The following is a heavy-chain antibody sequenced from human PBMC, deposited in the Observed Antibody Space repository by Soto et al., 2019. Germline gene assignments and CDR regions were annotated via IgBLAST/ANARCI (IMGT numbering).Heavy chain of an antibody. V-gene: IGHV4-30-4*01. D-gene: IGHD3-22*01. CDR1: GGSISSGDYY. CDR2: IYYSGST. Sequence: SETLSLTCTVSGGSISSGDYYWSWIRQPPWKGLEWIGYIYYSGSTYYNPSLKSRVTISVDTSKNQFSLKLSSVTAADTAVYYCARVGVSYYYDSSGLGPFDYWGQGTLVTVS. CDR3: ARVGVSYYYDSSGLGPFDY. J-gene: IGHJ4*02.